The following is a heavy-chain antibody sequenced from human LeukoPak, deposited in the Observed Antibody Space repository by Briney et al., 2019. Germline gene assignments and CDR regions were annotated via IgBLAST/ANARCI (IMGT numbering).Heavy chain of an antibody. D-gene: IGHD3-22*01. CDR2: IRYDGSNK. CDR1: GFTFSSYG. Sequence: GGSLRLSCAASGFTFSSYGMHWVRQAPGKGLEWVAFIRYDGSNKYYADSVKGRFTISRDNSKNTLYLQMNSLRAEDTAVYYCAKDLFRSYYHDSSAHGVSDFDYWGRGTLVTVSS. V-gene: IGHV3-30*02. CDR3: AKDLFRSYYHDSSAHGVSDFDY. J-gene: IGHJ4*02.